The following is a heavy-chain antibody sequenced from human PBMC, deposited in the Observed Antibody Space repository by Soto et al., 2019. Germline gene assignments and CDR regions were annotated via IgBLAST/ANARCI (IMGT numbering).Heavy chain of an antibody. Sequence: SETLSLTCAVYGGSFSGYYWSWIRQPPGKGLEWVGEINHSGSTNYNPSLKSRVTISVDTSKNQFSLKLSSVTAADTAVYYCARADYDFWSGQDPVYYMDVWGKGTTVTVSS. CDR1: GGSFSGYY. D-gene: IGHD3-3*01. CDR2: INHSGST. CDR3: ARADYDFWSGQDPVYYMDV. V-gene: IGHV4-34*01. J-gene: IGHJ6*03.